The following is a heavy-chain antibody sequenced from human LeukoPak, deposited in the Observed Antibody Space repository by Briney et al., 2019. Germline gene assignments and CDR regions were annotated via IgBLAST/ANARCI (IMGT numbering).Heavy chain of an antibody. Sequence: GGSLRLSCVVSGFTFSSFYMNWVRQAPGKGLEWVANINQDGSEKYYVDSVEGRFTISRDNAKNSLYLQMNSLRPDDTAVYYCAGGVLEAQGWLQWMGTVYSMDVWGQGTPVTVSS. CDR2: INQDGSEK. V-gene: IGHV3-7*03. D-gene: IGHD5-24*01. CDR3: AGGVLEAQGWLQWMGTVYSMDV. CDR1: GFTFSSFY. J-gene: IGHJ6*02.